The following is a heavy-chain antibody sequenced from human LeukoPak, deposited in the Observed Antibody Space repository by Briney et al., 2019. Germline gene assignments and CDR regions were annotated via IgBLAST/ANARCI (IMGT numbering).Heavy chain of an antibody. J-gene: IGHJ4*02. V-gene: IGHV3-23*01. Sequence: PGGSLRLSCVASGFTFSNYAMNWVRQAPGKGLEWVSAISGRGDGTYYADSVKGRFTIFRDTSKNTLYLQMNSLRAEDTAIYYCAKVRGVGANFFDYWGQGTLVTVSS. CDR1: GFTFSNYA. D-gene: IGHD1-26*01. CDR3: AKVRGVGANFFDY. CDR2: ISGRGDGT.